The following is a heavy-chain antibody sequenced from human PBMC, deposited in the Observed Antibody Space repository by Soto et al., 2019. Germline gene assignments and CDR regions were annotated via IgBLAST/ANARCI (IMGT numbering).Heavy chain of an antibody. CDR2: FDPEDGET. Sequence: WASVKVSCKVSGYTLTELSMHWVRQAPGKGLEWMGGFDPEDGETIYAQKFQGRVTMTEDTSTDTAYMELSSLRSEDTAVYYCATDRGLGYYYGSGFSPYFDYWGQGTLVTVSS. V-gene: IGHV1-24*01. CDR3: ATDRGLGYYYGSGFSPYFDY. D-gene: IGHD3-10*01. J-gene: IGHJ4*02. CDR1: GYTLTELS.